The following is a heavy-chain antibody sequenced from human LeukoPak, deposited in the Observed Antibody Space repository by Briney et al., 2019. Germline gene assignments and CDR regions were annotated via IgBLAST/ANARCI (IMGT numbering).Heavy chain of an antibody. D-gene: IGHD3-9*01. V-gene: IGHV3-74*03. CDR2: IRPEGTTT. J-gene: IGHJ4*02. CDR3: ARDLDWILFDY. Sequence: GGSLRLSCAASGFTFSTYWMHWVRQAPGKGLVWVSRIRPEGTTTAYADSVKGRFTISRDNAKNTLFLRMNSLSAEDTAVYYCARDLDWILFDYWGQGTLVTVSS. CDR1: GFTFSTYW.